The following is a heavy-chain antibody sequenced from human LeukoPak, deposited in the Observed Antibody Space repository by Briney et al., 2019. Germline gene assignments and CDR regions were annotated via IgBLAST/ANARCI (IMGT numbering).Heavy chain of an antibody. D-gene: IGHD6-13*01. J-gene: IGHJ4*02. V-gene: IGHV3-43*01. CDR3: AKDTSPAADEGIDY. CDR2: ISWDGGST. CDR1: GFTFDDHT. Sequence: GGFLRLSCAASGFTFDDHTMHWVRQAPGKGLEWVSLISWDGGSTYYADSVKGRFTISRDNSKNSLYLQMNSLRTEDTALYYCAKDTSPAADEGIDYWGQGTLVTVSS.